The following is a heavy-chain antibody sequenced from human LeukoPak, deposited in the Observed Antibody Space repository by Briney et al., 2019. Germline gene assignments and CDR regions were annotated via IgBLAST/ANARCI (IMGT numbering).Heavy chain of an antibody. Sequence: SETLSLACTVSGGSISSYYRSWIRQPPGKGLEWIGYIYYSGSTNYNPSLKSRVTISVDTSKNQFSLKLSSVTAADTAVYYCARLGGFGELSVDYWGQGTLVTVSS. V-gene: IGHV4-59*01. CDR2: IYYSGST. D-gene: IGHD3-10*01. CDR1: GGSISSYY. CDR3: ARLGGFGELSVDY. J-gene: IGHJ4*02.